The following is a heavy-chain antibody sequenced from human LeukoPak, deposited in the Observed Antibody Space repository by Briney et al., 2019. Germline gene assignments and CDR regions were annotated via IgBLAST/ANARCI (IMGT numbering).Heavy chain of an antibody. Sequence: PSETLSLTCTVSGGSISIYYWSWIRQPPGKGLEWIGYIYNSGSTNYNPSLKSRVTISVDTSKNQFSLNLGSVTAADTAVYYCARAVRFYYDSSGYHPTRFDPWGQGTLVTVSS. D-gene: IGHD3-22*01. V-gene: IGHV4-59*01. CDR3: ARAVRFYYDSSGYHPTRFDP. J-gene: IGHJ5*02. CDR2: IYNSGST. CDR1: GGSISIYY.